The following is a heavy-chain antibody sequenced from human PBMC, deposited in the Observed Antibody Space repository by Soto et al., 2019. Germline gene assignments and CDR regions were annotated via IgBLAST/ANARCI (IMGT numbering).Heavy chain of an antibody. CDR1: GGSISSGGYY. CDR3: ARSPRGYYDGSGYYYVDYFAH. CDR2: IYYSGDT. V-gene: IGHV4-31*03. D-gene: IGHD3-22*01. Sequence: QVQLQELGPGLVKSSQTLSLTCSVSGGSISSGGYYWSWIRQHPGKGLEWIGYIYYSGDTYYNPSLKSRVTISEDRSKNRFSLKLSFVTAADSAVYYCARSPRGYYDGSGYYYVDYFAHWGQGTLVTVSS. J-gene: IGHJ4*02.